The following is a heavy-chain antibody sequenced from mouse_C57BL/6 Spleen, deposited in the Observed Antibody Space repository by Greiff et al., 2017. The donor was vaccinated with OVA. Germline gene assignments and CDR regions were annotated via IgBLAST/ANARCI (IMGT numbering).Heavy chain of an antibody. J-gene: IGHJ2*01. D-gene: IGHD1-1*01. Sequence: QVHVKQPGAELVKPGASVKLSCKASGYTFTSYWMHWVKQRPGRGLEWIGRIDPNSGGTKYNEKFKSKATLTVDKPSSTAYMQLSSLTSEDSAVYDCERDYYGSCYFDYWGQGTTLTVSS. CDR1: GYTFTSYW. V-gene: IGHV1-72*01. CDR2: IDPNSGGT. CDR3: ERDYYGSCYFDY.